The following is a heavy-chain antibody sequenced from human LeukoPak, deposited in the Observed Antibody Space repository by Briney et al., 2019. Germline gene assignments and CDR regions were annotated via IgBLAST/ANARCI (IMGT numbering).Heavy chain of an antibody. D-gene: IGHD3-16*01. CDR3: ARDGGELFDY. CDR1: GGSFSGYY. Sequence: PSETLSLTCAVYGGSFSGYYWSWIRQPPGKGLEWIGEINHSGSTNYNPSLKSRVTISVDTSKNQFSLKLSSVTAADTAVYYCARDGGELFDYWGQGTLVTVSS. J-gene: IGHJ4*02. V-gene: IGHV4-34*01. CDR2: INHSGST.